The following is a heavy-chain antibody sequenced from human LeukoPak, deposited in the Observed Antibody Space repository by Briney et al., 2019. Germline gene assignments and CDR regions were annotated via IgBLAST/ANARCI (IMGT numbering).Heavy chain of an antibody. Sequence: GSSVKVSCKASGGTFSSYAISWVRQAPGQGLEWMGGIIPIFGTANYAQKFQGRVTITADESTSTAYMELSSLRSVDTAVYYCARGPYYYDSSGYPNDAFDIWGQGTMVTVSS. V-gene: IGHV1-69*01. J-gene: IGHJ3*02. D-gene: IGHD3-22*01. CDR2: IIPIFGTA. CDR1: GGTFSSYA. CDR3: ARGPYYYDSSGYPNDAFDI.